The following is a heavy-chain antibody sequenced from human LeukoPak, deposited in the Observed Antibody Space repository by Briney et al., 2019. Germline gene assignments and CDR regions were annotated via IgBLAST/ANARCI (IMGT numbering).Heavy chain of an antibody. D-gene: IGHD6-6*01. CDR1: GGTFSSYT. CDR2: INPSGGST. Sequence: ASVKVSCMASGGTFSSYTISWVRQAPGQGLEWMGIINPSGGSTSYAQKFQGRVTMTRDTSTSTVYMELSSLRSEDTAVYYCARSSIAAYDIWGQGTMVTVSS. CDR3: ARSSIAAYDI. J-gene: IGHJ3*02. V-gene: IGHV1-46*03.